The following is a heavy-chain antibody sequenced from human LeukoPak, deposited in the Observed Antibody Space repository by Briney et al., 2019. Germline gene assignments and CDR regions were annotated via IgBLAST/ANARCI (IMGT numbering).Heavy chain of an antibody. D-gene: IGHD3-10*01. V-gene: IGHV4-34*01. Sequence: PETLSLTCAVYGGSFSGYYWSWIRQPPGKGLEWIGEINHSGSTNYNPSLKSRVTISVDTSKNQFSLKLSSVTAADTAVYYCARAMVRGVPVIGYWGQGTLVTVSS. CDR1: GGSFSGYY. CDR2: INHSGST. J-gene: IGHJ4*02. CDR3: ARAMVRGVPVIGY.